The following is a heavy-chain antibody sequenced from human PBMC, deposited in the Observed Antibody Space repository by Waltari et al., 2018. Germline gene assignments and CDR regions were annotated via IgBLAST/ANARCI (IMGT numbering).Heavy chain of an antibody. CDR1: GYTRSTVS. V-gene: IGHV1-24*01. D-gene: IGHD2-2*01. Sequence: QVQLVQSGAEVKTPGASVKVSCKVSGYTRSTVSMHWVRQAPGKGLEWMGGLDHEHGETIYAQKFQGRVTMTEDTATDTAYMEVTSLRSEDTAVYYCTTDMTSYFFEYWGQGTLVTVSS. J-gene: IGHJ4*02. CDR2: LDHEHGET. CDR3: TTDMTSYFFEY.